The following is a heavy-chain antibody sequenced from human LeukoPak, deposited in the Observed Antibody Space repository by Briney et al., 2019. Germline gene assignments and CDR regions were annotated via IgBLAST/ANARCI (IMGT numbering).Heavy chain of an antibody. CDR2: ISGSGGST. J-gene: IGHJ4*02. CDR3: ARFTYDFGDYAFAGFDY. D-gene: IGHD4-17*01. CDR1: GFTFSSYA. Sequence: PGGSLRLSCAASGFTFSSYAMSWVRQAPGKGLEWVSAISGSGGSTFYADSVKGRFTISRDNSKNSLYLQMNSLRAEDTAVYYCARFTYDFGDYAFAGFDYWGQGTLVTVSS. V-gene: IGHV3-23*01.